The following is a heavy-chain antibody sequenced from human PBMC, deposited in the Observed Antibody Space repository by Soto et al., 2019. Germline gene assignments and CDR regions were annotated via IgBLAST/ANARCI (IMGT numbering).Heavy chain of an antibody. Sequence: ASVKVSCKVSGYTLTKLSMHWVRQAPGKGLEWMGGFDPEDGEIIYAQKFQGRVTITADESTSTAYMELSSLRSEDTAVYYCARDPSRITIFGVVSYYGMDVWGQGTTVTVSS. CDR1: GYTLTKLS. CDR3: ARDPSRITIFGVVSYYGMDV. CDR2: FDPEDGEI. V-gene: IGHV1-24*01. D-gene: IGHD3-3*01. J-gene: IGHJ6*02.